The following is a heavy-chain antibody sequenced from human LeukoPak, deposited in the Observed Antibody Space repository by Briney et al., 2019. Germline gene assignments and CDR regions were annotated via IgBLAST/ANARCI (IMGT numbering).Heavy chain of an antibody. CDR2: MNPNSGNT. CDR1: GYTFTSYD. CDR3: ARGFGDPYYYGMDV. J-gene: IGHJ6*02. D-gene: IGHD3-10*01. Sequence: GASVKVSCKASGYTFTSYDINWVRQAPGQGLEWMGWMNPNSGNTGYAQKFQGRVTMTRNTSISTAYMELSSLRSEDTAVYYCARGFGDPYYYGMDVWGQGTTVPVSS. V-gene: IGHV1-8*01.